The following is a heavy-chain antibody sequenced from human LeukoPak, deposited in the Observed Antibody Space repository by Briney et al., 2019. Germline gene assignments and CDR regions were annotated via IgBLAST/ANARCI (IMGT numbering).Heavy chain of an antibody. Sequence: SETLSLTCAVYGGSFSGYYWSWIRQPPGKGLEWIGEINHSGSTNYNPSLKSRVTISVDTSKNQFSLKLSSVTAADTAVYYCARGRPQAAAASAEYFQHWGQGTLVTVSS. CDR1: GGSFSGYY. V-gene: IGHV4-34*01. CDR3: ARGRPQAAAASAEYFQH. D-gene: IGHD2-2*01. CDR2: INHSGST. J-gene: IGHJ1*01.